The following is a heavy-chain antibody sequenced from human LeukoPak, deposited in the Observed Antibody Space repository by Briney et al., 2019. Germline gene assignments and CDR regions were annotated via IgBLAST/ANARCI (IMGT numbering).Heavy chain of an antibody. D-gene: IGHD3-3*01. CDR2: ISYDGSNK. J-gene: IGHJ5*02. V-gene: IGHV3-30-3*01. Sequence: GGSLRLSCAASGFTFTGHNMNWVRQAPGKGLEWVAVISYDGSNKYYADSVKGRFTISRDNSKNTLYLQMNSLRAEDTAVYYCARGANYDFWSGLMFDPWGQGTLVTVSS. CDR1: GFTFTGHN. CDR3: ARGANYDFWSGLMFDP.